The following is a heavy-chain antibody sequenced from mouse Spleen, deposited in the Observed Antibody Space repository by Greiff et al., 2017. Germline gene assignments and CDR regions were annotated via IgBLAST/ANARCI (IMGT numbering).Heavy chain of an antibody. V-gene: IGHV1-64*01. CDR2: IHPNSGST. J-gene: IGHJ2*01. CDR3: ARSELGRHY. D-gene: IGHD4-1*01. CDR1: GYTFTSYW. Sequence: VKLVESGPELVKPGASVKLSCKASGYTFTSYWMHWVKQRPGQGLEWIGMIHPNSGSTNYNEKFKSKATLTVDKSSSTAYMQLSSLTSEDSAVYYCARSELGRHYWGQGTTLTVSS.